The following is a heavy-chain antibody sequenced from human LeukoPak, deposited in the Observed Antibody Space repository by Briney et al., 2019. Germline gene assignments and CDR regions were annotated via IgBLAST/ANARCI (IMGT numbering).Heavy chain of an antibody. Sequence: SVKVSCKASGGTFSSYAISWVRQAPGQGLEWMGGIIPIFGTANYAQKFQGRVTITADESTSTAYMELSSLRSEDTAVYYCAGWAGRGYCSSTSCYRETNYYYYGMDVWGQGTTVTVSS. CDR3: AGWAGRGYCSSTSCYRETNYYYYGMDV. J-gene: IGHJ6*02. D-gene: IGHD2-2*01. CDR2: IIPIFGTA. V-gene: IGHV1-69*01. CDR1: GGTFSSYA.